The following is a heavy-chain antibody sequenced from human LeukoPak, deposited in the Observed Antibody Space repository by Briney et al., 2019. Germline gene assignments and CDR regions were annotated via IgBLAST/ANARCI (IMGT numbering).Heavy chain of an antibody. D-gene: IGHD3-10*01. V-gene: IGHV4-61*02. CDR3: ARDTRSGNYYGNWFDP. CDR2: IYISGST. J-gene: IGHJ5*02. CDR1: GGSFSSGLYY. Sequence: SETLSLTCTVSGGSFSSGLYYWTWIRQPAGKGLEWIGRIYISGSTDYNPSLKSRVTISIDKSKNQFSLKLSSVTAADTAVYYCARDTRSGNYYGNWFDPWGQGTLVTVSS.